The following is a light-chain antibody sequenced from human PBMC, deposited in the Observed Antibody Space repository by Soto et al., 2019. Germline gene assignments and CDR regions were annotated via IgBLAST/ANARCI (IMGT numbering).Light chain of an antibody. CDR1: SSDVGGYNS. CDR3: SSHTSSSTYV. V-gene: IGLV2-14*01. J-gene: IGLJ1*01. CDR2: NVS. Sequence: QSALPQPASVSGSPGQSTTISCTGTSSDVGGYNSVSWYQQHPVKAPKLMIHNVSKRPSGVSIRFSGSKSGTTASLTISALQAEDEADYYCSSHTSSSTYVFGPGTEV.